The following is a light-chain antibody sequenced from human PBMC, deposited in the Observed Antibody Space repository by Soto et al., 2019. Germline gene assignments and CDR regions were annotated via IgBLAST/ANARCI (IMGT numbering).Light chain of an antibody. CDR2: GAS. Sequence: EIVLTQSPGTLSLPPGERATLSCRASQSVSSSYLAWYQQKPGQAPRLLIYGASSRATGIPDRFSGSGSGTDFTLTISRLEPEDFAVYYCQQSGSSSGWTFGQGTNVEIK. V-gene: IGKV3-20*01. CDR3: QQSGSSSGWT. J-gene: IGKJ1*01. CDR1: QSVSSSY.